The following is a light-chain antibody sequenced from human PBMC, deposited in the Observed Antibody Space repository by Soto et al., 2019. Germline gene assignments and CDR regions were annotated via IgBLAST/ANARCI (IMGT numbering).Light chain of an antibody. CDR2: DVS. J-gene: IGLJ3*02. CDR3: RSYALNRDIM. V-gene: IGLV2-8*01. CDR1: SSDVGGYNY. Sequence: QSALTQPPSASGSPGQSVAISCTGTSSDVGGYNYVSWYQQHPGKAPKLMIYDVSKRPSGVPDRFSGSKSGNTASLTVSGAQVEHEADYYCRSYALNRDIMFGGRTKLTVL.